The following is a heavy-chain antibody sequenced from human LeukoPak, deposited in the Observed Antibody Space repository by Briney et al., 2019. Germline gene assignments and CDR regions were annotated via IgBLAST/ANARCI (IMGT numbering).Heavy chain of an antibody. CDR2: ISSSGSTI. J-gene: IGHJ4*02. CDR1: GFTFSDYY. V-gene: IGHV3-11*04. CDR3: ARDQMTTVTTLDY. Sequence: GGSLRLSCAASGFTFSDYYMSWIRQAPGKGLEWVSYISSSGSTIYYADSVKGRFTISRDNAKNSLYLQMNSLRAEDTAVYYCARDQMTTVTTLDYWGQGTLVTVSS. D-gene: IGHD4-17*01.